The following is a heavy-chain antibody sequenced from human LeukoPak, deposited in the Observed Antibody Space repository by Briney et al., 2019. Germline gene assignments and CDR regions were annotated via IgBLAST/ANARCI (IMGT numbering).Heavy chain of an antibody. CDR1: GYTFTGYY. D-gene: IGHD3-9*01. Sequence: ASVKVSCKASGYTFTGYYMHWVRQAPGQGLEWMGIINPSGGSTNYAQKFQGRVTMTRDTSTSTLYMELSSLRSEDTAVYYCARAHHDILTVVTLRSDAFDIWGQGTMVTVSS. J-gene: IGHJ3*02. V-gene: IGHV1-46*01. CDR2: INPSGGST. CDR3: ARAHHDILTVVTLRSDAFDI.